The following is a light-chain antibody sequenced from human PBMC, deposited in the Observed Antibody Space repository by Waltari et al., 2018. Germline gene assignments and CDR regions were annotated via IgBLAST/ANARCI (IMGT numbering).Light chain of an antibody. CDR3: AAWDDSLSGPE. Sequence: QSVLTQPPSASGTPGQRVTIPCSGRSPNIGSNYVYWYQQLPGTAPKLLTYRNNQRPSGVPDRFSGSKSGTSASLAISGLRSEDEADYYCAAWDDSLSGPEFGGGTKLTVL. J-gene: IGLJ3*02. V-gene: IGLV1-47*01. CDR1: SPNIGSNY. CDR2: RNN.